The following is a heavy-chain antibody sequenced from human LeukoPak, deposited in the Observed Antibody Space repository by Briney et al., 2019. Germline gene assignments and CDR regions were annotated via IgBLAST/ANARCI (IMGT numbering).Heavy chain of an antibody. Sequence: VKPSETLSLTCPVSGGSISSYYWSWIRQPAGKGLEWIGRIYTSGSTNYNPSLKSRVTMSVDTSKNQFSLKLSSVTAADTAVYYCARDYCSSTSCYPYYFDYWGQGTLVTVSS. V-gene: IGHV4-4*07. CDR1: GGSISSYY. CDR2: IYTSGST. CDR3: ARDYCSSTSCYPYYFDY. J-gene: IGHJ4*02. D-gene: IGHD2-2*01.